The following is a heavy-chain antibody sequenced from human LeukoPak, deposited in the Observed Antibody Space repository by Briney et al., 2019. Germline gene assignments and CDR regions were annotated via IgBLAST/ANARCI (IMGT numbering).Heavy chain of an antibody. CDR1: GGTFSSYA. CDR3: ARGSPYSSSSGDWFDP. CDR2: IIPIFGTA. D-gene: IGHD6-6*01. J-gene: IGHJ5*02. V-gene: IGHV1-69*01. Sequence: SVKVSCKASGGTFSSYAISWVRQAPGQGLEWMGGIIPIFGTANYAQKFQGRVTITADESTSTAYMELSSLRSEDTAVYYCARGSPYSSSSGDWFDPWGQGTLVTVSA.